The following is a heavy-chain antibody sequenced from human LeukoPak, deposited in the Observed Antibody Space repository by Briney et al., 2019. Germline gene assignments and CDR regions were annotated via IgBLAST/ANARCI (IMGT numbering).Heavy chain of an antibody. Sequence: GASVKVSCKASGYTFTSYGISWVRQAPGQGLEWMGWISAYNGNTNYAQKLQGRVTMTTDTSTSTAYMELSSLRSEDTAVYYCAGLSGGEQLVWYYYYYMDVWGKGTTVTVSS. CDR3: AGLSGGEQLVWYYYYYMDV. V-gene: IGHV1-18*01. D-gene: IGHD6-6*01. J-gene: IGHJ6*03. CDR2: ISAYNGNT. CDR1: GYTFTSYG.